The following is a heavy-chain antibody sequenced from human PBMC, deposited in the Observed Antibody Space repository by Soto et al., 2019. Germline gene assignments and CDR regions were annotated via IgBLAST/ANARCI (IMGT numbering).Heavy chain of an antibody. J-gene: IGHJ4*02. CDR2: ISDSGSST. CDR3: AKNGPTAWLEIDY. D-gene: IGHD5-12*01. CDR1: GFTFSNYA. Sequence: ESGGGLVQPGGSLRLSCAVSGFTFSNYAMSWVRQAPGKGLEWVSGISDSGSSTYYADSVKGRFTISRDNSRNTLYLQMNSLRDEDTAVYYCAKNGPTAWLEIDYWGQGTLVTVSS. V-gene: IGHV3-23*01.